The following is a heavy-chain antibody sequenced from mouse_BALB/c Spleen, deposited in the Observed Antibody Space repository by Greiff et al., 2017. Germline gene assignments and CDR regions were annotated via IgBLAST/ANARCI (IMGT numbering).Heavy chain of an antibody. CDR2: IYPSDSYT. CDR1: GYTFTSYW. CDR3: TNIYYDYGYAMDY. Sequence: QVQLQQPGAELVRPGASVKLSCKASGYTFTSYWINWVKQRPGQGLEWIGNIYPSDSYTNYNQKFKDKATLTVDKSSSTAYMQLSSPTSEDSAVYYGTNIYYDYGYAMDYWGQGTSVTVSS. V-gene: IGHV1-69*02. D-gene: IGHD2-4*01. J-gene: IGHJ4*01.